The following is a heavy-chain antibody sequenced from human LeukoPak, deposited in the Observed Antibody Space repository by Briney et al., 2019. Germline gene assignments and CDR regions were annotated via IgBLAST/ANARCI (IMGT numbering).Heavy chain of an antibody. J-gene: IGHJ4*02. D-gene: IGHD5-12*01. Sequence: SETLSLTCAVYGGSFSGYYWSWIRQPPGKGLEWIGEINHSGSTNYNPSLKSRVPISVDTSKNQFSLKLSSVTAADTAVYYCAREGRYSGSYWGQGTLVTVSS. CDR1: GGSFSGYY. CDR2: INHSGST. CDR3: AREGRYSGSY. V-gene: IGHV4-34*01.